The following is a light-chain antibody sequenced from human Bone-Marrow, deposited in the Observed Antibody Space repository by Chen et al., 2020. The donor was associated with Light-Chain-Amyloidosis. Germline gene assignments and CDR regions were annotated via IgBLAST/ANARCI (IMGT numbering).Light chain of an antibody. V-gene: IGLV1-51*02. Sequence: QSVLTPPPSVSAALGKKVTISCSGSGYNIGNNYVSWYQHLPGTATKLLIYEDNKRPSEIPDRFSGSKSGTSATLGITGLQTGDEADYYCGTGDTNLSAVVFGGGTKLTVL. CDR1: GYNIGNNY. CDR3: GTGDTNLSAVV. CDR2: EDN. J-gene: IGLJ3*02.